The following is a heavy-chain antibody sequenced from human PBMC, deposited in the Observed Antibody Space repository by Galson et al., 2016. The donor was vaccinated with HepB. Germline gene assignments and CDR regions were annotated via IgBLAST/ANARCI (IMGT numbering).Heavy chain of an antibody. CDR2: ISGSGVST. Sequence: YLRLSCAASGFTFSSYALSWVRQAPGKGLEWVSAISGSGVSTYYADSVKGRFTISRDNSKNTLYLQMNSLRAEDTAVYYCAKGDGVVTVYYFYGMDVWGQGTTVTVSS. CDR3: AKGDGVVTVYYFYGMDV. CDR1: GFTFSSYA. D-gene: IGHD2-21*02. V-gene: IGHV3-23*01. J-gene: IGHJ6*02.